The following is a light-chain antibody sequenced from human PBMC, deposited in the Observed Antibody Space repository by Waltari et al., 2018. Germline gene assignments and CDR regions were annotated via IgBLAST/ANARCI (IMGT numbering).Light chain of an antibody. J-gene: IGLJ1*01. CDR3: TSYTSSITYV. Sequence: QSALTQPASVSGSPGQSITSSCTRTSSDVGGYNYVSCYKQHPGKAPKLRIYEVNNRPSGVSDRFSGSKSGNTASLTISGLQAEDEADYYCTSYTSSITYVFGTGTKVTVL. CDR2: EVN. V-gene: IGLV2-14*01. CDR1: SSDVGGYNY.